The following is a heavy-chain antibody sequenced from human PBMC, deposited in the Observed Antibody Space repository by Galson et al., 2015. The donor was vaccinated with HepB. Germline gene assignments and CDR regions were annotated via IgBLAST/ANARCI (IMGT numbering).Heavy chain of an antibody. D-gene: IGHD5-12*01. CDR1: GFTFSSYA. V-gene: IGHV3-23*01. Sequence: SLRLSCAASGFTFSSYAMSWVRQAPGKGLEWVSAIAGSGGSTYYADSVKGRFTISRDNSMNTLFLQMNSLRAEDTAVYYCAKRFSRGYSGPGGFDYWGQGTLVTVSS. CDR3: AKRFSRGYSGPGGFDY. CDR2: IAGSGGST. J-gene: IGHJ4*02.